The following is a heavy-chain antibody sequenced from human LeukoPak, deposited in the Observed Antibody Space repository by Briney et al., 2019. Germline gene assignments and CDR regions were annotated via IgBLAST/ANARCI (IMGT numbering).Heavy chain of an antibody. CDR1: GGSISSSSYY. J-gene: IGHJ4*02. CDR2: IYYSGST. CDR3: AREADRGTYYDFWSGPYYFDY. Sequence: SETLSLTCTVSGGSISSSSYYWGWIRQPPGKGLEWIGSIYYSGSTYYNPPLKSRVTISVDTSKNQFSLKLSSVTAADTAVYYCAREADRGTYYDFWSGPYYFDYWGQGTLVTVSS. D-gene: IGHD3-3*01. V-gene: IGHV4-39*07.